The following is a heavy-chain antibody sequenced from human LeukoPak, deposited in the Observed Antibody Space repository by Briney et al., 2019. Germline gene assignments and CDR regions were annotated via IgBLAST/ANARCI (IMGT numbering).Heavy chain of an antibody. CDR1: GFTFSSYA. J-gene: IGHJ4*02. Sequence: GGSLRLSCAASGFTFSSYAMSWVGQAPGKGVEWVSRISGSGSGGITYYAASVKGRFTISRDNSKNTLYLQMTSLRAEDTAVYYCAKGVVVAPDVTPFDYWGQGTLVTFSS. CDR2: ISGSGSGGIT. CDR3: AKGVVVAPDVTPFDY. V-gene: IGHV3-23*01. D-gene: IGHD2-2*01.